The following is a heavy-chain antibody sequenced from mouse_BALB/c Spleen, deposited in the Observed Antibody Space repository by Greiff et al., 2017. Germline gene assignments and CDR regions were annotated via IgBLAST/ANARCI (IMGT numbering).Heavy chain of an antibody. Sequence: EVKLMESGPGLVKPSQSLSLTCTVTGYSITSDYAWNWIRQFPGNKLEWMGYISYSGSTSYNPSLKSRISITRDTSKNQFFLQLNSVTTEDTATYYCAGNGNYIPFDDWGQGTTLTVSS. V-gene: IGHV3-2*02. CDR1: GYSITSDYA. CDR3: AGNGNYIPFDD. CDR2: ISYSGST. D-gene: IGHD2-1*01. J-gene: IGHJ2*01.